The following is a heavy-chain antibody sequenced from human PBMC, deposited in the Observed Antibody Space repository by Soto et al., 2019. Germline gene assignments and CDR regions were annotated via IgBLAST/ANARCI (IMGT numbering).Heavy chain of an antibody. J-gene: IGHJ4*02. CDR3: ARDVDADFRTEFDY. Sequence: GGSLRLSCAASGFTFSSYAMHWVRQAPGKGLEWVAIISYDGSNKYYADSVKGRFTISRDNSKNTLYLQMNSLRAEDTAVYYCARDVDADFRTEFDYWGRGSLVTVSS. D-gene: IGHD4-17*01. CDR1: GFTFSSYA. CDR2: ISYDGSNK. V-gene: IGHV3-30-3*01.